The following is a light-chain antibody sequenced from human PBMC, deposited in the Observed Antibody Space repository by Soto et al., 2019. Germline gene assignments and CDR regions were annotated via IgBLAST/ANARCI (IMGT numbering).Light chain of an antibody. J-gene: IGLJ1*01. CDR2: DVS. CDR1: SSDVGGYNY. Sequence: QSVLTQPPSVSGSPGQSVTISCTGTSSDVGGYNYVSWYQQHPGKAPKLMIYDVSTRPSGVPDRFSGSKSGNTASLTISGLQAEDEADYYCCAYAGSYKDVFGTGTKVTVL. CDR3: CAYAGSYKDV. V-gene: IGLV2-11*01.